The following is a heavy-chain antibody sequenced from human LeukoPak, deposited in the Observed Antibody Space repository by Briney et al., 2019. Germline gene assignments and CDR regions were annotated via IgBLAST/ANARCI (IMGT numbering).Heavy chain of an antibody. CDR1: GFSLSSYA. J-gene: IGHJ4*02. V-gene: IGHV3-30-3*01. CDR3: VRIVGHSTTDF. D-gene: IGHD1-1*01. Sequence: GGSLRLSCEASGFSLSSYAFHWVRQAPGKGLEWVSFVSFDGRNKNYADSVRGRFTISRDNSKNTLYLQMNSVTYEDTAVYFCVRIVGHSTTDFWGQGTIVTVSS. CDR2: VSFDGRNK.